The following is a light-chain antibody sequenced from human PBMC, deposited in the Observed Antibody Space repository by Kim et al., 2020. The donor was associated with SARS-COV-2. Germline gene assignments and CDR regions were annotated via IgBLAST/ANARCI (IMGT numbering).Light chain of an antibody. Sequence: QSVLTQPPSVSGAPGQRVTISCTGSSSNIGAGYDVHWYQQFPGTAPKLLISANNNRPSGVPDRFSGSRSVTSASLAITGLQAEDEADYYCQSYDRSLSVVVFGGGTQLTVL. CDR2: ANN. CDR1: SSNIGAGYD. CDR3: QSYDRSLSVVV. V-gene: IGLV1-40*01. J-gene: IGLJ2*01.